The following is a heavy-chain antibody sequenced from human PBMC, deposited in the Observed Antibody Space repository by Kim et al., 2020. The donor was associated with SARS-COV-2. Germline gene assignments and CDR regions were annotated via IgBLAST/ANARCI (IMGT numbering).Heavy chain of an antibody. CDR3: ARQASGYAYFDY. D-gene: IGHD3-16*01. Sequence: GESLKISCKGSGYYFNNYWIGWVRQMPGKGLEWMGIIYPGDSDTRYSPSFQGQVTISADQSITTAYLQWSSLEASDTAMYYCARQASGYAYFDYWGQGTLVTVSS. CDR2: IYPGDSDT. J-gene: IGHJ4*02. CDR1: GYYFNNYW. V-gene: IGHV5-51*01.